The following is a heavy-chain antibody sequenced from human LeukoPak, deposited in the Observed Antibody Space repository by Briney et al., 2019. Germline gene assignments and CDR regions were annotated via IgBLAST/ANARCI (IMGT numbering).Heavy chain of an antibody. V-gene: IGHV3-23*01. CDR1: GFTFNTYA. Sequence: GGSLRLSCAASGFTFNTYAMNWVRQAPGKGLEWVSALSGSGAYTYYADSVKGRFTISRENSKNTLYLQMNSLRAEDTAVYYCAKDVYGDYGGLDYWGQGTLVTVSS. CDR2: LSGSGAYT. J-gene: IGHJ4*02. CDR3: AKDVYGDYGGLDY. D-gene: IGHD4-17*01.